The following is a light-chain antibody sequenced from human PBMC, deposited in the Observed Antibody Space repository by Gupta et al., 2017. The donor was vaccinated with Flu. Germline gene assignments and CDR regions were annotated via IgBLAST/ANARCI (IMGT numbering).Light chain of an antibody. CDR2: AAS. Sequence: IRMTQSPSSFSASTGDRVTIPCRASQGISSYLAWYQQKPGKAPKLLIYAASTVQSGVPSRFSGSGSGTDFTLTISGRQSEDFATYYCQQEHSYPRTFGQGTKVEIK. J-gene: IGKJ1*01. CDR3: QQEHSYPRT. CDR1: QGISSY. V-gene: IGKV1-8*01.